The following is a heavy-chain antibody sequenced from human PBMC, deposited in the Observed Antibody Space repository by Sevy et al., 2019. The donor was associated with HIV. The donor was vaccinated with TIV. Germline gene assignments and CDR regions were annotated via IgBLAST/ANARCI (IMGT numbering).Heavy chain of an antibody. V-gene: IGHV3-30*04. CDR3: ARDSVPVLPAAITYGLDF. D-gene: IGHD2-2*02. CDR1: GFRFSSHA. Sequence: GGSLRLSCAASGFRFSSHAMHWVRQAPGKGLEWVAVISYDGSDKYYADSVKGRFTISRDNSKDTLYVQMNSLRSEDTAVYFCARDSVPVLPAAITYGLDFWGQGTTVTVSS. CDR2: ISYDGSDK. J-gene: IGHJ6*02.